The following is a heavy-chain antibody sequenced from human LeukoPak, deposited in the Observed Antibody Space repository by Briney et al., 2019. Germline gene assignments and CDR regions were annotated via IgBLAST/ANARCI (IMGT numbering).Heavy chain of an antibody. V-gene: IGHV3-23*01. J-gene: IGHJ4*02. CDR1: GCTFSSYA. Sequence: GGSLRLSCAASGCTFSSYAMSWVREAPGKGLEWVSAISGSGGSTYYADSVRGRFTISRDNSKNTLYLQMNSLRAEDTAVYYCAKAPVTTCSGAYCYPFDYWSQGTLVTVSS. D-gene: IGHD2-15*01. CDR2: ISGSGGST. CDR3: AKAPVTTCSGAYCYPFDY.